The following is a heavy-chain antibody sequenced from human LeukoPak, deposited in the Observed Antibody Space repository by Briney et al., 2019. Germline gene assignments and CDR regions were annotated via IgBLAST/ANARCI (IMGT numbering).Heavy chain of an antibody. CDR2: ISGRGGDT. CDR1: GFTFSNFL. Sequence: PGGSLRLSCAASGFTFSNFLMTWVRQAPGKGPEWVSAISGRGGDTYYADSVKGRFTISRDNSKNTLYLQMNSLRAEDTAVYYCAKKGATTGDFDYWGQGTLVTVSS. J-gene: IGHJ4*02. CDR3: AKKGATTGDFDY. V-gene: IGHV3-23*01. D-gene: IGHD1-26*01.